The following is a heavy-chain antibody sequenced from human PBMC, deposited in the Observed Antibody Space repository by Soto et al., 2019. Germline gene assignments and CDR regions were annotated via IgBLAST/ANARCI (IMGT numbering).Heavy chain of an antibody. CDR3: ARDHSLMVYAPYYYMDV. Sequence: GGSLRLSCASSGFTFSSYGVHWVRQAPGKGLEWVAVIWYDGSSTSYADSVKGRFTISRDNAKNTLYLQMNSLRAEDTAVYYCARDHSLMVYAPYYYMDVWGKGTTVTVSS. CDR2: IWYDGSST. CDR1: GFTFSSYG. V-gene: IGHV3-33*01. D-gene: IGHD2-8*01. J-gene: IGHJ6*03.